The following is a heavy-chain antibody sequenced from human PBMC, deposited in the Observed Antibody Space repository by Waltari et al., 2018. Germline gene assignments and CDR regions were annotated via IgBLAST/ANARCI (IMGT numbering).Heavy chain of an antibody. CDR2: INHDGSST. V-gene: IGHV3-74*03. CDR3: ARAGLLGAFDV. CDR1: GFTFSRSW. Sequence: EVQLVESGGGLGQPGGSLRLSCAAPGFTFSRSWLHCVRQFPGKGLMWVSRINHDGSSTVYADSVKGRFTISRDDAKNTVSLQMNNLSAEDTALYYCARAGLLGAFDVWGQGTMVTVSS. D-gene: IGHD2-15*01. J-gene: IGHJ3*01.